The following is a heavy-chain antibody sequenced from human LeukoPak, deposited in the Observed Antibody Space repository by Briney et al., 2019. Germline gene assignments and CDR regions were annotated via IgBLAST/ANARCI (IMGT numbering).Heavy chain of an antibody. CDR2: IKSKSDGGTI. J-gene: IGHJ4*02. D-gene: IGHD2-15*01. V-gene: IGHV3-15*01. CDR3: TTRRQDGW. Sequence: KGLEWVGRIKSKSDGGTIDYATPVKGRFTISRDDSRNTLYLQMNSLKTEDTAVYYCTTRRQDGWWGQGTLVTVS.